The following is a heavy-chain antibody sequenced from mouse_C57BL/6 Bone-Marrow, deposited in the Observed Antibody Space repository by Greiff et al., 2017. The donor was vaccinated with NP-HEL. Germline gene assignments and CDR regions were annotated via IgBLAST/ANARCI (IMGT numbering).Heavy chain of an antibody. CDR3: ASYGYDRDYAMDY. CDR2: IWSGGST. Sequence: QVQLQQSGPGLVQPSQSLSITCTVSGFSLTSYGVHWVRQSPGKGLEWLGVIWSGGSTAYYAAFISRMSTSKDNSKSQVFCKMNSLQADDTAIYYCASYGYDRDYAMDYWGQGTSVTVSS. CDR1: GFSLTSYG. D-gene: IGHD2-2*01. V-gene: IGHV2-2*01. J-gene: IGHJ4*01.